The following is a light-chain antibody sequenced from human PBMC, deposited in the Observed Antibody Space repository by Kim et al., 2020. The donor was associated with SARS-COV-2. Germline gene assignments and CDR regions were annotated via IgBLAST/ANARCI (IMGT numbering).Light chain of an antibody. CDR3: QQYYTTPHT. CDR1: QSVLFSSNNQNC. J-gene: IGKJ4*01. CDR2: WAS. Sequence: DIVMTQSPDSLPVSLGERATINCKSSQSVLFSSNNQNCLAWYQQKPGQPPKLLIYWASTRESGVPDRFSGSGSGTDFTLTISSLQAEDVAVYYCQQYYTTPHTFGGGTKVDIK. V-gene: IGKV4-1*01.